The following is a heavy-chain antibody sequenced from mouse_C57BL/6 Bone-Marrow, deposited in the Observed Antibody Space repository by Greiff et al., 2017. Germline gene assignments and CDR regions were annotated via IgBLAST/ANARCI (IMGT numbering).Heavy chain of an antibody. D-gene: IGHD1-1*01. CDR3: ARALRSAWFAY. V-gene: IGHV1-81*01. Sequence: VQLQQSGAELARPGASVKLSCKASGYTFTSYGISWVKQRTGQGLEWIGEIYPRSGNTYYNEKFKGKATLTADKSSSTADMELRSLTSEDSAVYFCARALRSAWFAYWGQGTLVTVSA. CDR2: IYPRSGNT. CDR1: GYTFTSYG. J-gene: IGHJ3*01.